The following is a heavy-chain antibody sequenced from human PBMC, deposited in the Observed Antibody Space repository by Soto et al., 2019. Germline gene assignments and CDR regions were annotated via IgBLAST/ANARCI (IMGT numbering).Heavy chain of an antibody. Sequence: PGGSLRLSCAASGFTFSSYEMNWVRQAPGKGLEWVSYISSSGSTIYYADSVKGRFTISRDNAKNSLYLQMNSLRAEDTAVYYCARLTVGATPTDYWGQGTLVTVSS. CDR1: GFTFSSYE. V-gene: IGHV3-48*03. D-gene: IGHD1-26*01. J-gene: IGHJ4*02. CDR3: ARLTVGATPTDY. CDR2: ISSSGSTI.